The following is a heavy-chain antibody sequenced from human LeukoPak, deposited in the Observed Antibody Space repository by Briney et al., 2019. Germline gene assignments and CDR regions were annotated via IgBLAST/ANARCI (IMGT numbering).Heavy chain of an antibody. CDR3: ARLREIPVFGVVTKSTSYFDY. V-gene: IGHV3-7*01. CDR2: IKQDRSEK. D-gene: IGHD3-3*01. J-gene: IGHJ4*02. CDR1: HYTFNTYG. Sequence: SCKASHYTFNTYGVSWVRQAPGKGLELVANIKQDRSEKYYVDSVKGRFTISRDNAKNSLYLQMNSLRAEDTAVYYCARLREIPVFGVVTKSTSYFDYWGQGTLVTVSS.